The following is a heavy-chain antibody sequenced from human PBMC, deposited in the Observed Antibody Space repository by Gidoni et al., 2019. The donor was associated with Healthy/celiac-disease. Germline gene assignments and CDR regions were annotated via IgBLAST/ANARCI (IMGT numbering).Heavy chain of an antibody. J-gene: IGHJ6*02. Sequence: QVQLVESGGGVVQPGRSLSLSCAASAFTFSSYAMHWVRQAPGKGLEWVAVISYDGSNKYYADSVKGRFTISRDNSKNTLYLQMNSLRAEDTAVYYCASESGVEGEYTSAYYYGMDVWGQGTTVTVSS. D-gene: IGHD3-16*01. V-gene: IGHV3-30-3*01. CDR1: AFTFSSYA. CDR2: ISYDGSNK. CDR3: ASESGVEGEYTSAYYYGMDV.